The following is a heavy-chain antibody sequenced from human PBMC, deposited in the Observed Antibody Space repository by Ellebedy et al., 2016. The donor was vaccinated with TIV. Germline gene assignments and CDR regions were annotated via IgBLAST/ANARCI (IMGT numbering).Heavy chain of an antibody. CDR3: ARDREDGPYYYYGMDV. CDR1: GGSISSYY. Sequence: SETLSLTXTVSGGSISSYYWSWIRQPPGKGLEWIGYIYYSGSTNYNPSLKSRVTISVDTSKNQFSLKLSSVTAADTAVYYCARDREDGPYYYYGMDVWGQGTTVTVSS. D-gene: IGHD1-26*01. J-gene: IGHJ6*02. V-gene: IGHV4-59*01. CDR2: IYYSGST.